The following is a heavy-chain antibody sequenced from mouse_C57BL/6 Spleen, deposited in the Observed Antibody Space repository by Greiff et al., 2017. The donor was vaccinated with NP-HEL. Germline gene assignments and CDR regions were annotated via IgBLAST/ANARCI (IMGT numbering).Heavy chain of an antibody. CDR3: AISRESYAMDY. Sequence: EVQLQQSGPELVKPGASVKISCKASGYSFTDYNMNWVKQSNGKSLEWIGVINPNYGTTSYNQKFKGKATLTVDQSSSTAYMPLISLQSGDSAVYSCAISRESYAMDYWGQGTSVTVSS. V-gene: IGHV1-39*01. CDR2: INPNYGTT. J-gene: IGHJ4*01. CDR1: GYSFTDYN.